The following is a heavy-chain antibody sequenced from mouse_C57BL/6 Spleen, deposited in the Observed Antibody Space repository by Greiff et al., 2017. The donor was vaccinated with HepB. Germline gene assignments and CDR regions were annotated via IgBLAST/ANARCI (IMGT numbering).Heavy chain of an antibody. CDR1: GYTFTSYW. CDR2: IHPNSGST. J-gene: IGHJ4*01. D-gene: IGHD2-2*01. V-gene: IGHV1-64*01. CDR3: ARIAVPVYYGYVYYAMDY. Sequence: VKLQQPGAELVKPGASVKLSCKASGYTFTSYWMHWVKQRPGQGLEWIGMIHPNSGSTNYNEKFKSKATLTVDKSSSTAYMQLSSLTSEDSAVYYCARIAVPVYYGYVYYAMDYWGQGTSVTVSS.